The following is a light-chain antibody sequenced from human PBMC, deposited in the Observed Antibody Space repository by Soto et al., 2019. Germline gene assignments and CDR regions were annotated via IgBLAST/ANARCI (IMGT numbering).Light chain of an antibody. CDR2: EVS. CDR3: SSYTSSGTYV. V-gene: IGLV2-14*01. CDR1: ISDVGGYNY. J-gene: IGLJ1*01. Sequence: QSALTQPASVSGSPGQSITISCTGTISDVGGYNYVSWYQQHPGKVPKLVIYEVSNRPSGVSNRFSGSKSGNTASLTISWLQAEDEADYYCSSYTSSGTYVFGTGTKLTVL.